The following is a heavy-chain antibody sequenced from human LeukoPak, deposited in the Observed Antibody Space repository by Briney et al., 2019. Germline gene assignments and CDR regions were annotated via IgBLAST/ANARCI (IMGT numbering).Heavy chain of an antibody. Sequence: GGSLRLSCAASGFTFSSYGMHWVRQAPGKGLEWVAVISYDGSNKYYADSVKGRFTISRDNSKNTLYLQMNSLRAEDTAVYYCAKLETSDSRFDYWGQGPLVTVSS. CDR3: AKLETSDSRFDY. D-gene: IGHD6-6*01. CDR2: ISYDGSNK. CDR1: GFTFSSYG. J-gene: IGHJ4*02. V-gene: IGHV3-30*18.